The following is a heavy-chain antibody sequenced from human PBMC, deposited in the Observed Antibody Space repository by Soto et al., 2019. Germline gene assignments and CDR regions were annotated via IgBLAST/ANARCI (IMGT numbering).Heavy chain of an antibody. CDR3: ANLLRPGYSSSWYEGSGTPFDY. Sequence: GGSLRLSCAASGFTFSSYAMSWVRQAPGKGLEWVSAISGSGGSTYYADSVKGRFTISRDNSKNTLYLQMNSLRAEDTAVYYCANLLRPGYSSSWYEGSGTPFDYWGQGTLVTVSS. J-gene: IGHJ4*02. CDR1: GFTFSSYA. CDR2: ISGSGGST. V-gene: IGHV3-23*01. D-gene: IGHD6-13*01.